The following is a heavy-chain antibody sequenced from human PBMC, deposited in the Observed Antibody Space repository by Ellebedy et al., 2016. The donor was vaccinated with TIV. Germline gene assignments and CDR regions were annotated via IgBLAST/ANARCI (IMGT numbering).Heavy chain of an antibody. D-gene: IGHD3-10*01. CDR2: INPSNGGT. V-gene: IGHV1-46*01. CDR1: GYSFTGYY. Sequence: AASVKVSCKASGYSFTGYYLHWARQAPGQGLRWMGIINPSNGGTNYAQKFQGRITMTRDTSTSTVYMELSSLRSEDTAVYYCARANTMIRGVGGGFDPWGQGTLVTVSS. CDR3: ARANTMIRGVGGGFDP. J-gene: IGHJ5*02.